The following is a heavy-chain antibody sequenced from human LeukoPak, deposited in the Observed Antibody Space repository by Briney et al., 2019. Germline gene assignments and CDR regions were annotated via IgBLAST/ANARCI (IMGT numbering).Heavy chain of an antibody. CDR2: INPNNGGS. Sequence: ASVKVSCKTSGYTFTGYYMHWMRQAPGQGLEWMGWINPNNGGSNHAQKFQGRVTMTRDTSISTAYMELSRLTSDDTAVYYCARDRGSGSYPDYWGQGTLVTVSS. CDR3: ARDRGSGSYPDY. D-gene: IGHD6-19*01. V-gene: IGHV1-2*02. CDR1: GYTFTGYY. J-gene: IGHJ4*02.